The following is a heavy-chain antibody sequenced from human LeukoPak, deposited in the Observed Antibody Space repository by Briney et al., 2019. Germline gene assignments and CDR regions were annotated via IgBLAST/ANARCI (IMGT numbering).Heavy chain of an antibody. D-gene: IGHD6-19*01. J-gene: IGHJ4*02. CDR1: GDSVSSSRYY. Sequence: SETLSLTCIVSGDSVSSSRYYWGWIRQPPGRGLEWIGSIYYSGTTFYNPSLKSRVTISVDTSKNQFSLKLSSVTAADTAVYYCASPQYSSGWSLDYWGQGTLVTVSS. CDR2: IYYSGTT. V-gene: IGHV4-39*01. CDR3: ASPQYSSGWSLDY.